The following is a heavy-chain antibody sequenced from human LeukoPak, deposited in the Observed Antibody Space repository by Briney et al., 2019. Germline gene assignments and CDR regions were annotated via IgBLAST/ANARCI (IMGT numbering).Heavy chain of an antibody. V-gene: IGHV3-64D*06. CDR3: VKAIRGSSTKPGFDF. D-gene: IGHD1-26*01. Sequence: GGSLRLSCSASGFTFSSFAMHWVRQAPGQGLEYVSTIGNNGGSTFYADSVKGKFTISRDNSKNTLYLQISSLTADDTAVYYFVKAIRGSSTKPGFDFWGQGSLVTVSS. CDR1: GFTFSSFA. CDR2: IGNNGGST. J-gene: IGHJ4*02.